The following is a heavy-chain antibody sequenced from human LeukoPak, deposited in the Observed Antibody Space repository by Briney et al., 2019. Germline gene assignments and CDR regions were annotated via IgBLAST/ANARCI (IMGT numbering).Heavy chain of an antibody. Sequence: PSETLSLTCAVYGGSFSGYYWSWIRPPPGKGLEWIGEINHSGSTNYNPSLKSRVTISVDTSKNQFSLKLSSVTAADTAVYYCARATAIFNWFDPWGQGTLVTVSS. J-gene: IGHJ5*02. V-gene: IGHV4-34*01. D-gene: IGHD2-21*02. CDR2: INHSGST. CDR3: ARATAIFNWFDP. CDR1: GGSFSGYY.